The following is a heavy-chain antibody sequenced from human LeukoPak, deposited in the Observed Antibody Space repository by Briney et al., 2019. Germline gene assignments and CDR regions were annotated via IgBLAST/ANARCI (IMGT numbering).Heavy chain of an antibody. CDR2: INAGNGNT. V-gene: IGHV1-3*01. J-gene: IGHJ6*02. CDR1: GYTFTSYA. Sequence: GGSVKVSCKASGYTFTSYAMHWVRQAPGQRLEWMGWINAGNGNTKYSQKFQGRVTITRDTSASTAYMELSSLRSEDTAVYYCARNVGSGWTGYYYGMDVWAKGPRSPSP. D-gene: IGHD6-19*01. CDR3: ARNVGSGWTGYYYGMDV.